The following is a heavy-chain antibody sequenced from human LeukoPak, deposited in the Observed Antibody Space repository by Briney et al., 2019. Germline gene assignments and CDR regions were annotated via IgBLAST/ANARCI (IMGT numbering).Heavy chain of an antibody. CDR2: ISSSSSYI. CDR3: ARVQVTYYMDV. V-gene: IGHV3-21*01. CDR1: GFTFSSYS. Sequence: GGSLRLSRAASGFTFSSYSMNWVRQAPGKGLEWVSSISSSSSYIYYADSVKGRFTISRDNAKNSLYLQMNSLRAEDTAVYYCARVQVTYYMDVWGKGTTVTVSS. J-gene: IGHJ6*03. D-gene: IGHD5-18*01.